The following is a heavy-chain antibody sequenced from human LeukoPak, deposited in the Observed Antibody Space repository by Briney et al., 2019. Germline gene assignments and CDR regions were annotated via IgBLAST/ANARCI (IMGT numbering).Heavy chain of an antibody. CDR2: IWYDGSNK. CDR3: ARDPEGSGGY. CDR1: GFTFSSYG. J-gene: IGHJ4*02. D-gene: IGHD3-10*01. Sequence: PGGSLRLSCAASGFTFSSYGMHWVRQAPGKGLEGVAVIWYDGSNKYYADSVKGRFTISRDNSKNTLYLQMNSLRAEDTAVYYCARDPEGSGGYWGQGTLVTVSS. V-gene: IGHV3-33*01.